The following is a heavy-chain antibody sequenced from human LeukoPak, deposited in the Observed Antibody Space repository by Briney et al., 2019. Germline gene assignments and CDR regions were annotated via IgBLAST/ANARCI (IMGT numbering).Heavy chain of an antibody. D-gene: IGHD2-21*02. V-gene: IGHV1-18*01. CDR2: ISAYNGNT. Sequence: ASVKVSCKASGYTFTSYGISWVRQAPGQGLEWMGWISAYNGNTNYAQKLQGRVTMTTDTSTSTAYMELRSLRSDDTAVYYCARDNRFEYCGGDCRHFDYWGQGTLVTVSS. J-gene: IGHJ4*02. CDR1: GYTFTSYG. CDR3: ARDNRFEYCGGDCRHFDY.